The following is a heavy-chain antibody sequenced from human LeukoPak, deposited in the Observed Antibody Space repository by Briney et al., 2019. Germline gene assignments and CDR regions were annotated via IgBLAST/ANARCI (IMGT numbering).Heavy chain of an antibody. D-gene: IGHD3-3*01. Sequence: GGSLRLSCAASGFTVSSNYMSWVRQAPGKGLEWVSVIYSGGSTYYADSVKGRFTISRDNSKNTLYLQMNSLRAEDTAVYYCARDSLRFLEWLNNNWFDPWGQGTLVTVSS. CDR1: GFTVSSNY. CDR2: IYSGGST. V-gene: IGHV3-66*01. J-gene: IGHJ5*02. CDR3: ARDSLRFLEWLNNNWFDP.